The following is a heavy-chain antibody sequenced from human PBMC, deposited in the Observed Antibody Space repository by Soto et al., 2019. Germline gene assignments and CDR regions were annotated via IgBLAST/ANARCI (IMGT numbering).Heavy chain of an antibody. J-gene: IGHJ4*02. CDR1: GFTFSDHY. V-gene: IGHV3-11*06. CDR2: SSNSGSFT. CDR3: VRSGDNYNLLDY. Sequence: PGGSLRLSCAASGFTFSDHYMSWIRQAPGKGLEWIGYSSNSGSFTRYADSVKGRFSISRDNAKNSLYLQINSLRGDDTAIYYCVRSGDNYNLLDYWGQGTPVNV. D-gene: IGHD1-1*01.